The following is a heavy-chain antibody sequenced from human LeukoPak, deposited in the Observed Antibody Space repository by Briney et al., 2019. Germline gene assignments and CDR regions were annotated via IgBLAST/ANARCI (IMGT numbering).Heavy chain of an antibody. J-gene: IGHJ3*02. D-gene: IGHD5-12*01. CDR1: GGSISSYY. V-gene: IGHV4-4*07. CDR3: ASIFGYGQFDI. Sequence: PSETLSLTSTVSGGSISSYYWSWIRQPAGKGLKWIGRIYTSGSTNYNPSLKSRVTMSVDTSKNQFSLKLSSVTAADTAVYYFASIFGYGQFDIWGQGTMVTVSS. CDR2: IYTSGST.